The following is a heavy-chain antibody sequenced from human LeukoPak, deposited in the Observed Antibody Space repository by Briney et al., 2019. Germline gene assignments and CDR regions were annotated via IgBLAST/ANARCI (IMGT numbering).Heavy chain of an antibody. D-gene: IGHD3-22*01. CDR1: GGSISSYS. CDR3: ARQGPDYFKSSYNTWFAP. CDR2: ISHSGNT. J-gene: IGHJ5*02. Sequence: PSETLSLTCTVSGGSISSYSWSWIRQPPAKALEWIGDISHSGNTNYNPSLKSRVTISVDTSRRQFSLKLSSVSAADTAVYYCARQGPDYFKSSYNTWFAPWGQGTLVTVSS. V-gene: IGHV4-59*08.